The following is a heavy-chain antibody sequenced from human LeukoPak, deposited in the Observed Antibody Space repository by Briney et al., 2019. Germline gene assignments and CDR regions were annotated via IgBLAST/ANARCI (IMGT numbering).Heavy chain of an antibody. D-gene: IGHD5-18*01. CDR3: ARLRYNYRSFDS. CDR1: GFSLSTSGVG. V-gene: IGHV2-5*01. Sequence: SGPTLVKPTQTLTLTCTFSGFSLSTSGVGVGWIRQPPGKALDWLAVIYWNDDKYYSPSLKSRLTITKDTSKNQVVLTMANVDPVDTATYYCARLRYNYRSFDSCGQGALVTVSS. CDR2: IYWNDDK. J-gene: IGHJ4*02.